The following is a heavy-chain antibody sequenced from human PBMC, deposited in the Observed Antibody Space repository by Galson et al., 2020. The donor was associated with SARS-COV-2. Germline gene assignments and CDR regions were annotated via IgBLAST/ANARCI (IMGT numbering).Heavy chain of an antibody. CDR1: GFSFSAYG. CDR2: VYYDGNKK. V-gene: IGHV3-30*12. J-gene: IGHJ5*02. Sequence: GESLKISCVTSGFSFSAYGMHWVRQAPGKGLEWVAVVYYDGNKKVYADSVKGRFTISRDNSKNTMYLEMDNLRVEDTAVYYCAREGPATTPPSWDNWLVPWGQGTLVTVSS. CDR3: AREGPATTPPSWDNWLVP. D-gene: IGHD1-1*01.